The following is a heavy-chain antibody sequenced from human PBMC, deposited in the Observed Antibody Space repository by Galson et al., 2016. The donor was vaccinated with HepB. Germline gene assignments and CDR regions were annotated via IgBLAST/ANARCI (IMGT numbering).Heavy chain of an antibody. CDR3: ARDRGYSYGYGFD. CDR2: MNPNSANT. J-gene: IGHJ4*02. V-gene: IGHV1-8*01. D-gene: IGHD5-18*01. CDR1: GYTFTSYD. Sequence: SVKVSCKASGYTFTSYDINWVRQATGQGLEWMGWMNPNSANTGYAQKFQGRVTMTRNTSISTAYMGLSSLRSEDTAVYYCARDRGYSYGYGFDWGQGTLVTVSS.